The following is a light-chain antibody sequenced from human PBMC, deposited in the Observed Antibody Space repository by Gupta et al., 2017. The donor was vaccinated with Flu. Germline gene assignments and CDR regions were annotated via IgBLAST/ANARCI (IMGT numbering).Light chain of an antibody. J-gene: IGLJ3*02. CDR3: SSYTSSNSLE. Sequence: QSALTQPASVSGSPGQSITISCTGTSSDFGVYNYVSWYQQHPGKSTKLMIYEVINRPSVVSNRFSGYKSGNTASLTISGLQAEDEADYYCSSYTSSNSLEFGGGTKLTVL. CDR1: SSDFGVYNY. CDR2: EVI. V-gene: IGLV2-14*01.